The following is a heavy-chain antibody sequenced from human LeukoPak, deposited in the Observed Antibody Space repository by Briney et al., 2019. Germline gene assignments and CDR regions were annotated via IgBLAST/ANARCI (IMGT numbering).Heavy chain of an antibody. CDR2: IYSGGST. CDR1: GFTVSSNY. J-gene: IGHJ4*02. CDR3: ARSMITFGGVIVGFDY. D-gene: IGHD3-16*02. Sequence: PGGSLRLSCAASGFTVSSNYMSWVRQAPGKGLEWVSVIYSGGSTYYADSVKGRFTISRDNSKNTLYLQMNSLRAEDTAVYYCARSMITFGGVIVGFDYWGQGTLVTVS. V-gene: IGHV3-66*02.